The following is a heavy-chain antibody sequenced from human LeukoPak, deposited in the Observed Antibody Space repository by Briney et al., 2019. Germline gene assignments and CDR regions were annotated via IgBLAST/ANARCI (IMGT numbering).Heavy chain of an antibody. V-gene: IGHV3-74*01. CDR2: INSDGSTT. CDR1: GFTFSSHW. J-gene: IGHJ4*02. CDR3: ARASGPFDY. Sequence: GGSLRLSCAASGFTFSSHWMHWVRQAPRKGLVWVSRINSDGSTTTYADSVKGRFTISRDNANNTLYLQMSSLGAEDTAAYSCARASGPFDYWGQGTLVTVSS. D-gene: IGHD3-10*01.